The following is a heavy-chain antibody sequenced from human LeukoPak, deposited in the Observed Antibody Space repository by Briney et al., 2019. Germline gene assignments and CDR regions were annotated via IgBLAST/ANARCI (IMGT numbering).Heavy chain of an antibody. D-gene: IGHD4-11*01. CDR1: GGTFSSYA. CDR3: ARSTGGISAFDY. J-gene: IGHJ4*02. V-gene: IGHV1-69*13. Sequence: GASVKVSCKASGGTFSSYAISWVRQAPGQGLEWMGGIIPIFGTANYAQKFQGRVTITADESTSTAYMELSSLRSEDTAVYYCARSTGGISAFDYWGQGTLVTVSS. CDR2: IIPIFGTA.